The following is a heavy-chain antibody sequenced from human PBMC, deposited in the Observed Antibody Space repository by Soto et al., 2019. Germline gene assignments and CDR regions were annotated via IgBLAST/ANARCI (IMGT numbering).Heavy chain of an antibody. D-gene: IGHD3-16*02. CDR3: ATNLPLGEVIGPFDT. J-gene: IGHJ4*02. Sequence: VQLVESGGGVVQPGRSLRLSCAASGFTFNFYGIHWVRQAPGKGLERVAVISNDGTNKYYADSVKGRFTISRDNAKNPMDLQMNSLRAEDKAVYYCATNLPLGEVIGPFDTWGQGTLVTVSS. CDR1: GFTFNFYG. CDR2: ISNDGTNK. V-gene: IGHV3-30*03.